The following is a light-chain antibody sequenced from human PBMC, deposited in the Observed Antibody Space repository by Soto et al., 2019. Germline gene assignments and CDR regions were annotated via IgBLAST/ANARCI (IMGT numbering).Light chain of an antibody. V-gene: IGKV4-1*01. J-gene: IGKJ1*01. CDR1: QSVLYSSNNKNY. CDR3: QQSYSTPPT. Sequence: DIVMTQSPDSLAVSLGERATINCKSSQSVLYSSNNKNYLAWYQQKPGQPPKLLIYWASTRESGVPDRFSGSGSGTQYALTISSLQAEEVAIYYCQQSYSTPPTFGQGTKVEIK. CDR2: WAS.